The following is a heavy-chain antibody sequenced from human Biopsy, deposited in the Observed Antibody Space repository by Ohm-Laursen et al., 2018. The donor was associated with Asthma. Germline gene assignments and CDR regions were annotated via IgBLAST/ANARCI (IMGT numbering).Heavy chain of an antibody. CDR3: VRAVRNEQWLAPFDY. D-gene: IGHD6-19*01. Sequence: PSETLSLTCCVYGGSISSFYWSWIRQSPEKGLEWMGYVYWTGSTNYNPFLESRITMSVDTSKNRMFLELTSVTAADTAIYYCVRAVRNEQWLAPFDYWGQGKPVTVSS. CDR1: GGSISSFY. J-gene: IGHJ4*02. CDR2: VYWTGST. V-gene: IGHV4-59*01.